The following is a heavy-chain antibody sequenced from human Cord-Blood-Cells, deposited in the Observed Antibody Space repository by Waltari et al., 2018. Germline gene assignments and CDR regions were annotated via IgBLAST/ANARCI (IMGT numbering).Heavy chain of an antibody. D-gene: IGHD1-26*01. Sequence: QVQLVQSGAEVKKPGASVKVSCKASGYTFTSYYMHWVRQAPGQGLEWMGIISPSGGSTSYAQKFQGRVTMTRDTSTSTVYMELSSLRSEDTAVYYCARRSPIVGATTYFDYWGQGTLVTVSS. V-gene: IGHV1-46*01. CDR1: GYTFTSYY. J-gene: IGHJ4*02. CDR3: ARRSPIVGATTYFDY. CDR2: ISPSGGST.